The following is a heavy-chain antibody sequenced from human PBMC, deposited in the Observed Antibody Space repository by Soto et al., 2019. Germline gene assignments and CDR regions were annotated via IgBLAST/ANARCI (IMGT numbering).Heavy chain of an antibody. Sequence: EVQLVESGGDLVQTGGSLTLSCAASVFTVSSYSMIWVRQAPGKGPEWVSVIYGGGSTYHADSVKGRFTISRDNSKNTLLRQMNSLRVEDTATYYCARCRVRCYASPWFDFWGQGTLVTVSS. CDR1: VFTVSSYS. J-gene: IGHJ4*02. D-gene: IGHD2-2*01. V-gene: IGHV3-53*01. CDR3: ARCRVRCYASPWFDF. CDR2: IYGGGST.